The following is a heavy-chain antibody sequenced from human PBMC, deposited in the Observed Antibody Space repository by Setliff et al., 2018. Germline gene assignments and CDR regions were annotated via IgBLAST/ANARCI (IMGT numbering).Heavy chain of an antibody. CDR2: INHSGST. Sequence: SETLSLTCAVYGGSLSGYYWSWIRQPPGKGLEWIGEINHSGSTNYNPSLKSRVTISVDTSKNQFSLKLSSVTAADTAVYYCARSPITIFGVVLHPLDYWGQGTLVTVSS. V-gene: IGHV4-34*01. J-gene: IGHJ4*02. D-gene: IGHD3-3*01. CDR3: ARSPITIFGVVLHPLDY. CDR1: GGSLSGYY.